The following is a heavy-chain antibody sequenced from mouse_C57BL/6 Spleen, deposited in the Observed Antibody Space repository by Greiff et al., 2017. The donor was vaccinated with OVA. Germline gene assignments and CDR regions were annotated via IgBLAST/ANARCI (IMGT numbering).Heavy chain of an antibody. V-gene: IGHV1-59*01. D-gene: IGHD2-10*02. CDR3: ARRYGNYLYAMDY. J-gene: IGHJ4*01. Sequence: VQLQQPGAELVRPGTSVKLSCKASGYTFTSYWMHWVKQRPGQGLEWIGVIDPSDSYTNYNQKFKGKATLTVDTSSSTAYMQLSSLTSEDSAVYYCARRYGNYLYAMDYWGQGTSVTVSS. CDR1: GYTFTSYW. CDR2: IDPSDSYT.